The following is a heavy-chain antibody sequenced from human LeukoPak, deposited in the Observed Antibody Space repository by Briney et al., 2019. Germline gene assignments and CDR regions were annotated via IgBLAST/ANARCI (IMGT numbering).Heavy chain of an antibody. V-gene: IGHV1-69*05. CDR1: GGTFSSYA. CDR3: ARGDSYGDPGGFFDY. D-gene: IGHD4-17*01. CDR2: IITIFGTA. Sequence: GSSVKVSCKASGGTFSSYAISWVRQAPGQGLEWMGRIITIFGTANYAQKFQGRVTITTDESTSTAYMELSSLRSEDTAVYYCARGDSYGDPGGFFDYWGQGTLVTVSS. J-gene: IGHJ4*02.